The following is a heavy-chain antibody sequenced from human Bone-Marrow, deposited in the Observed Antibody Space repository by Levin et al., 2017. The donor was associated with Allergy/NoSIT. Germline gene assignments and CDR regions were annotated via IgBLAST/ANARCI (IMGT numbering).Heavy chain of an antibody. D-gene: IGHD2-2*01. J-gene: IGHJ6*02. CDR3: ASALSTLYYYGMDV. CDR2: IYHIGRT. V-gene: IGHV4-30-2*01. CDR1: GGSISSDAYS. Sequence: SETLSLTCAVSGGSISSDAYSWSWIRQPPGKGLEWIGYIYHIGRTYYNPSLKSRVTISVDRSKNLFSLTLTSVTAADTAVYYCASALSTLYYYGMDVWGQGTTVTVSS.